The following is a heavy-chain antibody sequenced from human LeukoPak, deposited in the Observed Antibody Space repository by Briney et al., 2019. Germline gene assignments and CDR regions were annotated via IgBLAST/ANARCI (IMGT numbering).Heavy chain of an antibody. CDR2: ISHGGTT. D-gene: IGHD5-24*01. CDR1: TYPISTGCF. Sequence: LPETLSLTCRVSTYPISTGCFWGWIRQPPGKGLEWIGSISHGGTTYYNPSLKSRVSISVDSSKNQFSLKLTSVTAADTAVYYCAQEGATISVDNYFDPWGRGTLVTVSS. CDR3: AQEGATISVDNYFDP. V-gene: IGHV4-38-2*01. J-gene: IGHJ5*02.